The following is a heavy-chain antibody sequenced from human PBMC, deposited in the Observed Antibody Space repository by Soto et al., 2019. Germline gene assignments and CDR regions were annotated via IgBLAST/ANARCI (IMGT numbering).Heavy chain of an antibody. J-gene: IGHJ5*02. CDR1: GFTFSSYA. CDR2: ISGTGGIT. Sequence: EVQLLESGGNLVQPGGSLRLSCAASGFTFSSYAMSWVRQAPGKGLEWVSTISGTGGITYYADSVKGRFTISRDNSKNTLYLQMNSLRAEDTAVYYCAKDQNVGYSSSWFNWFDPWGQGTLVTVSS. CDR3: AKDQNVGYSSSWFNWFDP. V-gene: IGHV3-23*01. D-gene: IGHD6-13*01.